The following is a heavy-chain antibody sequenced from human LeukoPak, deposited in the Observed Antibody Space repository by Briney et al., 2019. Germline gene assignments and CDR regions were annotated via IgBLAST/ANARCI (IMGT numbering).Heavy chain of an antibody. CDR3: ARAYDYGGNSDYFDY. D-gene: IGHD4-23*01. CDR1: GGSISSYY. J-gene: IGHJ4*02. CDR2: TYTSGST. Sequence: SETLSLTCTVSGGSISSYYWSWIRQPAGKGLEWIGRTYTSGSTNYNPSLKSRVTMSVDTSKNQFSLKLSSVTAADTAVYYCARAYDYGGNSDYFDYWGQGTLVTVSS. V-gene: IGHV4-4*07.